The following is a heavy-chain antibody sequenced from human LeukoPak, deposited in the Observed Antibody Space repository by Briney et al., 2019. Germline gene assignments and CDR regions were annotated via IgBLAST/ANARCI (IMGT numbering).Heavy chain of an antibody. CDR1: GGSISSYY. Sequence: SSETLSLTCTVSGGSISSYYWSWIRQPPGKGLEWVGYIYYSGSTSYNASLTNRVTISVDTSKNQFSLKLSSVTAADTAVYYCAREVGYCSGGSCYSYFDYWGQGTLVTVSS. V-gene: IGHV4-59*01. D-gene: IGHD2-15*01. J-gene: IGHJ4*02. CDR3: AREVGYCSGGSCYSYFDY. CDR2: IYYSGST.